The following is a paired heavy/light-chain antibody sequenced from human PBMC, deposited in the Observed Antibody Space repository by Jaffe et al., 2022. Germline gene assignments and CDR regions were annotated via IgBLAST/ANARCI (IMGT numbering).Light chain of an antibody. CDR1: QSIRSNY. V-gene: IGKV3-20*01. J-gene: IGKJ5*01. Sequence: ESVLTQSPGTLSLFPGERATLSCRASQSIRSNYLAWYQQKPGQAPRLLIYGASNRATGISDRFSGSGSGTDFTLTISRLEPEDFAVYYCQQYGSAPPITFGQGTRLEIE. CDR3: QQYGSAPPIT. CDR2: GAS.
Heavy chain of an antibody. CDR2: ISWNGNSV. J-gene: IGHJ4*02. CDR1: GFTLDDYA. D-gene: IGHD6-13*01. CDR3: AKDIASSSWRYFDH. V-gene: IGHV3-9*01. Sequence: EVQLVESGGGLVQPGWSLRLSCAASGFTLDDYAMHWVRQAPGRGLEWVSSISWNGNSVAYADSVKGRFTISRDNAKNSLYLRMNSLAAEDTAFYYCAKDIASSSWRYFDHWGLGTLVTVSS.